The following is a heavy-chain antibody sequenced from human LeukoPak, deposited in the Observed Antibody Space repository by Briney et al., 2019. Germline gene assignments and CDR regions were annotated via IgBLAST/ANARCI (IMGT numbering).Heavy chain of an antibody. V-gene: IGHV3-48*03. CDR1: GFTFSSYE. J-gene: IGHJ6*03. CDR3: ARVRGFYYYYYMDV. Sequence: GGSLRLSCAASGFTFSSYEMNWVRQAPGKGLEWVSYIGSSGSTIYYADSVKGRFTISRDNAKNSLYLQMNSLRAEDTAVYYCARVRGFYYYYYMDVWGKGTTVTISS. CDR2: IGSSGSTI.